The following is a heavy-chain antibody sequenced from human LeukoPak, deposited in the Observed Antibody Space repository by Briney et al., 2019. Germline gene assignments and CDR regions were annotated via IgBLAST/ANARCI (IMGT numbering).Heavy chain of an antibody. CDR1: GFTFSSYS. Sequence: GGSLRLSCAASGFTFSSYSMNSVCHAPGKGLEWVSYISSSSSTIYYADSVKGRFTISRDNAKNSLYLQMNSLRVEDTAVYYCARRDILTGYYDYWGQGTLVTVSS. CDR2: ISSSSSTI. CDR3: ARRDILTGYYDY. D-gene: IGHD3-9*01. J-gene: IGHJ4*02. V-gene: IGHV3-48*01.